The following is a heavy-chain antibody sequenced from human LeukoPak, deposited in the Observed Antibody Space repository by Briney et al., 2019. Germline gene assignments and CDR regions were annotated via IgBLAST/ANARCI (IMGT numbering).Heavy chain of an antibody. J-gene: IGHJ6*03. CDR2: INHSGST. CDR1: GGSFSGYY. Sequence: PSETLSLTCAVYGGSFSGYYWSWIRQPPGKGLEWIGEINHSGSTSYNPSLKSRVTISVDTSKNQFSLKLSSVTAADTAVYYCARGRIKYYYGSGSYFPYYYYYMDVWGKGTTVTVSS. D-gene: IGHD3-10*01. V-gene: IGHV4-34*01. CDR3: ARGRIKYYYGSGSYFPYYYYYMDV.